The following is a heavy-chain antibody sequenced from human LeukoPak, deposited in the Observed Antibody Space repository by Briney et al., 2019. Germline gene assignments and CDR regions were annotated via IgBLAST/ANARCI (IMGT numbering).Heavy chain of an antibody. V-gene: IGHV3-30*04. CDR3: ARDMGSGYDLGPFDY. Sequence: TGGSLRLSCAASGFTFSSYAMHWVRQAPGKGLEGVAVILYDGSNKYYADSVKGRFTISRDNSKNTLYLQMNSLRAEDTAVYYCARDMGSGYDLGPFDYWGQGTLVTVSS. D-gene: IGHD5-12*01. J-gene: IGHJ4*02. CDR2: ILYDGSNK. CDR1: GFTFSSYA.